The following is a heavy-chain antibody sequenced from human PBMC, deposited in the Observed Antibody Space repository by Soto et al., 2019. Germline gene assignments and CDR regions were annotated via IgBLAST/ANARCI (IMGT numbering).Heavy chain of an antibody. D-gene: IGHD6-19*01. J-gene: IGHJ5*02. CDR2: IYPGDSDT. V-gene: IGHV5-51*01. CDR3: ARRGSGWQTFLNWFDP. Sequence: PVESLTISCKVSGYSFTSYWIVWVLQMPGKGLEWMGIIYPGDSDTRYSPSFQGQVTISADKSISTAYLQWSSLKASDTAMYYCARRGSGWQTFLNWFDPWGQGTMVTVSS. CDR1: GYSFTSYW.